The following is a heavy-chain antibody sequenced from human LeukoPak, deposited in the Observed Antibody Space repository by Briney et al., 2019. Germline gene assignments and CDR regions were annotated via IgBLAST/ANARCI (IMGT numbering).Heavy chain of an antibody. CDR1: GFTFSSYG. Sequence: GGSLRLSCAASGFTFSSYGMHWVRQAPGKGLEWVAVISYDGSNKYYADSVKGRFTISRDNSKNTLYLQMNSLRAEDTAVYYCAKSCYEDYYYYGMGVWGQGTTVTVSS. D-gene: IGHD3-3*01. V-gene: IGHV3-30*18. CDR2: ISYDGSNK. CDR3: AKSCYEDYYYYGMGV. J-gene: IGHJ6*02.